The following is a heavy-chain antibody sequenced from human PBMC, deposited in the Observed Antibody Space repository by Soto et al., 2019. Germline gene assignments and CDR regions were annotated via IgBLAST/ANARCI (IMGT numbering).Heavy chain of an antibody. CDR2: IYYSGST. J-gene: IGHJ5*02. V-gene: IGHV4-59*01. Sequence: PSETLSLTCTVSGGSTSSYYWSWIRQPPGKGLEWIGYIYYSGSTNYNPSLKSRVTISVDTSENQFSLKLSSVTAADTAVYYCARVPLSGVAAAEGNWFDPWGQGTLVTVSS. CDR3: ARVPLSGVAAAEGNWFDP. CDR1: GGSTSSYY. D-gene: IGHD6-13*01.